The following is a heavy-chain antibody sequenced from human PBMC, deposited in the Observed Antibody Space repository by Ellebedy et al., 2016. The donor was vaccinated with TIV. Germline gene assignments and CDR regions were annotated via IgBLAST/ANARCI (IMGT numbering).Heavy chain of an antibody. D-gene: IGHD7-27*01. J-gene: IGHJ6*02. CDR2: ISSGGGST. CDR3: AQTNWGSGGFYGMDV. V-gene: IGHV3-23*01. CDR1: GFTFSSYS. Sequence: GESLKISCAASGFTFSSYSMNWVRQAPGKGLEWVSAISSGGGSTYYADSVKDRFTVSRDNSKNTLYLQVDSLRAEDTAIYYCAQTNWGSGGFYGMDVWGQGTTVTVSS.